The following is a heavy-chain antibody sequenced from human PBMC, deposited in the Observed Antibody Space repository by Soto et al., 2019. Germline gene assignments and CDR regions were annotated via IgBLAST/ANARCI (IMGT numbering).Heavy chain of an antibody. CDR1: GGPVHGHY. CDR2: INHTGGT. J-gene: IGHJ5*02. Sequence: SETLPLTSDVYGGPVHGHYWNWIRQAPGKGLEWIGEINHTGGTHYNPSLKSRVTMSVDTSKNQFSLRLSSVTAADTAIYYCATRITVFGLLIPPFDPWGQGTQVNVS. V-gene: IGHV4-34*01. D-gene: IGHD3-3*01. CDR3: ATRITVFGLLIPPFDP.